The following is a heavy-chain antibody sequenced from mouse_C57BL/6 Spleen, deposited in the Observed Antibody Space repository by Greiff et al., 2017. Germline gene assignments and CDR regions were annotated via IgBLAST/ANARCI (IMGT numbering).Heavy chain of an antibody. D-gene: IGHD4-1*01. Sequence: EVQLQQSGGGLVQPGGSMKLSCAASGFTFSDAWMDWVRQSPETGLEWVAEIRNKANNHATYYAESVKGRFTISRDDSKSSVYLQMNSLRAEDTGIYYCTSNWEGAYWGQGTLVTVSA. J-gene: IGHJ3*01. V-gene: IGHV6-6*01. CDR1: GFTFSDAW. CDR3: TSNWEGAY. CDR2: IRNKANNHAT.